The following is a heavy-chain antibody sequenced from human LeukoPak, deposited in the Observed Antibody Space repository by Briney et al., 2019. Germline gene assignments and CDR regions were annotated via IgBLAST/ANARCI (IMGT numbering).Heavy chain of an antibody. V-gene: IGHV1-8*03. Sequence: ASVKVSCKASGYTFTNYDINWVRQATGQGLEWMGWMNPNSGNTGYAQKFQGRVTTTRNTSISTAYMELSSLRSEDTAMYYCARGVSLSPDYWGQGTLVTVSS. CDR3: ARGVSLSPDY. CDR1: GYTFTNYD. J-gene: IGHJ4*02. CDR2: MNPNSGNT. D-gene: IGHD2-2*01.